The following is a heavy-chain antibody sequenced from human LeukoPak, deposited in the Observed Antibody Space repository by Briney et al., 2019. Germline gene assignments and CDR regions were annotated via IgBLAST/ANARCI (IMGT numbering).Heavy chain of an antibody. CDR2: INPNSGGT. CDR1: GYTFTGYY. J-gene: IGHJ4*02. CDR3: ARTLYYDFWMFDY. V-gene: IGHV1-2*02. D-gene: IGHD3-3*01. Sequence: GASVKVSCKASGYTFTGYYMHWVRQAPGQGLEGMGWINPNSGGTNYAQKFPGRVTMTRDTSISTAYMELSRLRSDDTAVYYCARTLYYDFWMFDYWGQGTLVTVSS.